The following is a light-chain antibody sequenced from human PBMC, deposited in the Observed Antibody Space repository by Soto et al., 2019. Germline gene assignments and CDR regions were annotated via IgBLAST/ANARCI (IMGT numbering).Light chain of an antibody. J-gene: IGKJ1*01. CDR3: QHYNDYSRM. CDR2: KAS. Sequence: DIQMTQSPSTLSASIGDRVTITCRTSQSVDSWLAWYQQKPGKAPKLLIYKASSLQTGVPSRFSGSGSGTEVTLTISSLQPDDFATYYCQHYNDYSRMFGQGTKVEIK. V-gene: IGKV1-5*03. CDR1: QSVDSW.